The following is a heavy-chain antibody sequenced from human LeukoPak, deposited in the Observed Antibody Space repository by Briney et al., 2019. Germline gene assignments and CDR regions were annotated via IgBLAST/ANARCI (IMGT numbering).Heavy chain of an antibody. J-gene: IGHJ4*02. V-gene: IGHV4-59*12. Sequence: SETLSLTCTVSGGSISSYYWSWIRQPPGKGLEWIGYIYYSGSTNYNPSLKSRVTISVDTSKNQFSLKLSSVTAADTAVYYCARYVVVAARTGIDYWGQGTLVTVSS. CDR1: GGSISSYY. CDR2: IYYSGST. CDR3: ARYVVVAARTGIDY. D-gene: IGHD2-15*01.